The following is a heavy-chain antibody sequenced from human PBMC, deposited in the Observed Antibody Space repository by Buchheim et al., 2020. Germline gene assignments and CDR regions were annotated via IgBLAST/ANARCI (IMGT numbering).Heavy chain of an antibody. Sequence: QVQLVQSGAEVKKPGASVKVSCKASGYTFTSYDINWVRQATGQGLEWLGWMNTNSGNTGYAQKCQGRVTMTRNTSRSTAYMERSSLRSEDTAVYYCAREVTIFGVVNDGMDVWGQGTT. CDR1: GYTFTSYD. D-gene: IGHD3-3*01. CDR3: AREVTIFGVVNDGMDV. J-gene: IGHJ6*02. V-gene: IGHV1-8*01. CDR2: MNTNSGNT.